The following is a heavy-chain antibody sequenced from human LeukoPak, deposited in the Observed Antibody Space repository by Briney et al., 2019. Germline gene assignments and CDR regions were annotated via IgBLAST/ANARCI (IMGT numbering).Heavy chain of an antibody. J-gene: IGHJ3*02. Sequence: PSEXLSXXCTVTGGSISSYYWXWIRQPPGKGLEXIGYIYYSGSTNYNPSLTSRVTISVDTSKKQCSLKLSSVTAADTAVYYCARGSGGIPSPAFDIWGQGTMVTVSS. CDR1: GGSISSYY. CDR2: IYYSGST. CDR3: ARGSGGIPSPAFDI. D-gene: IGHD3-16*01. V-gene: IGHV4-59*01.